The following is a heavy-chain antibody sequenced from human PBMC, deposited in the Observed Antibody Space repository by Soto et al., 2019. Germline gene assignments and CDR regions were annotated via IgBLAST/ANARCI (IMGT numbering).Heavy chain of an antibody. Sequence: GGSLRRTCGGSGFTFSSYAMNWMRHAPGKALEWVSAISGSGGSTYYADSVKGRFTISRDNSKNTLYLQMNSLRAEDTAVYYCAKDKYRSVGPVDYWGQGTLVTVSS. CDR3: AKDKYRSVGPVDY. CDR2: ISGSGGST. CDR1: GFTFSSYA. D-gene: IGHD1-26*01. V-gene: IGHV3-23*01. J-gene: IGHJ4*02.